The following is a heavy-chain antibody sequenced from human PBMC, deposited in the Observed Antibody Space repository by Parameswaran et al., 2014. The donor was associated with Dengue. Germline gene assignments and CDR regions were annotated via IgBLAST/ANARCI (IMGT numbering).Heavy chain of an antibody. Sequence: VRQAPGKGLEWVSYIGSSSTVIYYADSVNGRFTISRDNAKSSLYLQMNSLRAEDTAVYYCARAGKRLGVAPLDYWGQGSLVTVSS. CDR3: ARAGKRLGVAPLDY. D-gene: IGHD6-25*01. CDR2: IGSSSTVI. V-gene: IGHV3-48*03. J-gene: IGHJ4*02.